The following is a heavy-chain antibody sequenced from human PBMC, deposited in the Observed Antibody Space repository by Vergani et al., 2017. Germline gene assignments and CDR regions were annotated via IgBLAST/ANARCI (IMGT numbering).Heavy chain of an antibody. CDR3: ARTSYCSSTSCSARWFDP. V-gene: IGHV4-30-2*01. CDR2: IYHSGST. D-gene: IGHD2-2*01. J-gene: IGHJ5*02. CDR1: GGSISSGGYS. Sequence: QLQLQESGSGLVKPSQTLSLTCAVSGGSISSGGYSWSWIRQPPGKGLEWIGYIYHSGSTYYNPSLKSRVTISVDRSKNQFSLKLSSVTAADTAVYYCARTSYCSSTSCSARWFDPWGQGTLVTVSS.